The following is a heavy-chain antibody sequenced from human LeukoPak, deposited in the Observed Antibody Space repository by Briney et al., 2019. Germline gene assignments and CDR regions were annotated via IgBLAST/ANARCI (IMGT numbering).Heavy chain of an antibody. CDR3: ARDHHGDYYFDF. J-gene: IGHJ4*02. CDR2: ISNDGNKK. CDR1: GFIFSSYA. V-gene: IGHV3-30-3*01. Sequence: GGSLRLSCAASGFIFSSYAMHWVRQAAGKGLVWVAFISNDGNKKYYADSVKGRFTISRDNSKNTLYLQMNSLKPEDTAVYYCARDHHGDYYFDFWGQGTLVTVSS. D-gene: IGHD4-17*01.